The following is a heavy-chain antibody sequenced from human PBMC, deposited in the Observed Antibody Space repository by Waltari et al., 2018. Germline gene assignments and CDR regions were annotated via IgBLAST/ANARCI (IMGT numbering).Heavy chain of an antibody. V-gene: IGHV4-39*07. D-gene: IGHD6-13*01. CDR3: ARDQTGAAAGFSNWFDP. J-gene: IGHJ5*02. CDR1: GGSSSSSSYY. Sequence: QLQLQESGPGLVKPSETLALTCTVSGGSSSSSSYYWGWFRQPPGKGLEWIGSIYYSGSTYYNPSLKSRVTISVDTSKNQFSLKLSSVTAADTAVYYCARDQTGAAAGFSNWFDPWGQGTLVTVSS. CDR2: IYYSGST.